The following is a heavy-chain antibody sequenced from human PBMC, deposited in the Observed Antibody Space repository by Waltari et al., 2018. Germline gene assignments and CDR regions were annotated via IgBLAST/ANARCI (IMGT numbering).Heavy chain of an antibody. CDR2: INAGNGNT. J-gene: IGHJ4*02. V-gene: IGHV1-3*01. CDR1: GYTFTSYA. D-gene: IGHD3-10*01. CDR3: ARAVLLWFGEGEIDY. Sequence: QVQLVQSGAEVKKPGASVKVSCKASGYTFTSYAMNWVRQAPGQRLEWMGWINAGNGNTKYSQKFQGKVTITRDTSASTAYMELGSLRSEDTAVYYCARAVLLWFGEGEIDYWGQGTLVTVSS.